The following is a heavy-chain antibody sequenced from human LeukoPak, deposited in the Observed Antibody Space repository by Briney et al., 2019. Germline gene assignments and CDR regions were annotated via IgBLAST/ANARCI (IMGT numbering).Heavy chain of an antibody. Sequence: SETLSLTCTVSGGSISSYYWSWIRQPPGKGLEWIGYIYYSGSTNYNPSLKSRVTISVDKSKNQFSLKLSSVTAADTAVYYCARWGDYGDFDYWGQGTLVTVSS. V-gene: IGHV4-59*12. J-gene: IGHJ4*02. CDR3: ARWGDYGDFDY. D-gene: IGHD4-17*01. CDR1: GGSISSYY. CDR2: IYYSGST.